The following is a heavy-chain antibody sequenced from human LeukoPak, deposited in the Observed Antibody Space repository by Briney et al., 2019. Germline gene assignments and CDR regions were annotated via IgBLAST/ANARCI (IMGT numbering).Heavy chain of an antibody. D-gene: IGHD2-2*01. Sequence: PSETLSLTCAVYGGSFSSYYWGWIRQPPGKGLEWIGSIYCSGSTYYNPSLKSRVTISVDTSKNQFSLKLSSVTAADTAVYYCATEIRYCSSTSCPIYWGQGTLVTVSS. CDR1: GGSFSSYY. V-gene: IGHV4-39*07. CDR3: ATEIRYCSSTSCPIY. J-gene: IGHJ4*02. CDR2: IYCSGST.